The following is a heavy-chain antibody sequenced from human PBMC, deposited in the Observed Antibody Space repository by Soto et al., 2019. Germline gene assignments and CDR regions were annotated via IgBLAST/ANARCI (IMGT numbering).Heavy chain of an antibody. CDR1: GFTFSSYS. CDR3: ASSVKFLEWPRFDY. V-gene: IGHV3-21*01. D-gene: IGHD3-3*01. J-gene: IGHJ4*02. CDR2: ISSSSSYI. Sequence: GGSLRLSCAASGFTFSSYSMNWVRQAPGKGLEWVSSISSSSSYIYYADSVKGRFTISRDNAKNSLYLQMNSLRAEDTAVYYCASSVKFLEWPRFDYWGQGTLVTVSS.